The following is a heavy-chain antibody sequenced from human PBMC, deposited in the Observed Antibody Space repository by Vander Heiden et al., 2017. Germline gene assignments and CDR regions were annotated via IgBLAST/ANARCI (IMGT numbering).Heavy chain of an antibody. Sequence: EVQLVESGGGLVQPGGSLRPSCAASGFTFSSHWMSWVRQAPGKGLEWVANIKQDGSEKYYVASVKGRFTISRDNAKNSLYLQMNSLRAEDTAVYYCARVGFYYYGTFDYWGQGTLVTVSS. D-gene: IGHD3-10*01. J-gene: IGHJ4*02. CDR3: ARVGFYYYGTFDY. CDR2: IKQDGSEK. CDR1: GFTFSSHW. V-gene: IGHV3-7*01.